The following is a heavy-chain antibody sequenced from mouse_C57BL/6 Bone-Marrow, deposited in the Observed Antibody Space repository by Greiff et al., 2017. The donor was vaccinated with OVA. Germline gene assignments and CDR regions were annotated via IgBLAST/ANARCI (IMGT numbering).Heavy chain of an antibody. Sequence: QVQLQQPGAELVMPGASVKLSCKASGYTFTSYWMHWVKQRPGQGLEWIGEIDPSDSYTNYNQKFKGKSTLTVDKSSSTAYMQLSSLTSEDSAVYYCASYGSDYFDYWGQGTTLTVSS. CDR3: ASYGSDYFDY. V-gene: IGHV1-69*01. CDR2: IDPSDSYT. D-gene: IGHD1-1*02. CDR1: GYTFTSYW. J-gene: IGHJ2*01.